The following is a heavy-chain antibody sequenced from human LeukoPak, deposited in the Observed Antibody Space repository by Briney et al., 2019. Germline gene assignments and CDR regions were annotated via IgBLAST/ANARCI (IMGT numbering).Heavy chain of an antibody. CDR3: AKNIKGPNWFDP. CDR1: GGSISSYY. D-gene: IGHD1/OR15-1a*01. CDR2: IYYSGST. J-gene: IGHJ5*02. V-gene: IGHV4-59*08. Sequence: SETLSLTCTVSGGSISSYYWSWIRQPPGKGLEWIGYIYYSGSTNYNPSLKSRVTISLDTSKNQFSLKLSSVTAADTAVYYCAKNIKGPNWFDPWGQGTLVTVSS.